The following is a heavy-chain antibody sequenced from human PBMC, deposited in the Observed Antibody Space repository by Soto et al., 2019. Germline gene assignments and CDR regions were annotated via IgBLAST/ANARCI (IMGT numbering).Heavy chain of an antibody. J-gene: IGHJ3*02. Sequence: GGSLRLSCAASGFTFSSYWMSWVRQAPGKGLEWVANIKQDGSEKYYVDSVKGRFTISRDNAKNSLYLQMNSLRAEETAVYYCARDSYFDWPDAFDIWGQGTMVTVSS. V-gene: IGHV3-7*01. CDR1: GFTFSSYW. CDR3: ARDSYFDWPDAFDI. CDR2: IKQDGSEK. D-gene: IGHD3-9*01.